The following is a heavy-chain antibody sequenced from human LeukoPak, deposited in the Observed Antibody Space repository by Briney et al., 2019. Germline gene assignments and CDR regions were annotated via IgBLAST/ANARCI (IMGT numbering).Heavy chain of an antibody. Sequence: SETLSLTCAVYGGSFSGYYWSWIRQPPGKGLEWIGEINHSGSTNYNPSLRSRVTISVDTSKNQFSLKLSSVTAADTAVYYCARGPYDYVWGSYGYFDYWGQGTLVTVSS. CDR3: ARGPYDYVWGSYGYFDY. V-gene: IGHV4-34*01. D-gene: IGHD3-16*01. J-gene: IGHJ4*02. CDR2: INHSGST. CDR1: GGSFSGYY.